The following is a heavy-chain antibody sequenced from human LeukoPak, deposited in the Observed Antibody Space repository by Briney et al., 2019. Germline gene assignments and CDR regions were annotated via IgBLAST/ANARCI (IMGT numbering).Heavy chain of an antibody. J-gene: IGHJ4*02. CDR2: IYYSGST. D-gene: IGHD4-17*01. Sequence: SETLSLTCPVSGGSISSYYWSWTRQPPGKGLEWIGYIYYSGSTNYNPSLKSRVTISVDTSKNQFSLKLSSVTAADTAVYYCARGHHYGDYGPRYNYWGQGTLVTVSS. V-gene: IGHV4-59*01. CDR3: ARGHHYGDYGPRYNY. CDR1: GGSISSYY.